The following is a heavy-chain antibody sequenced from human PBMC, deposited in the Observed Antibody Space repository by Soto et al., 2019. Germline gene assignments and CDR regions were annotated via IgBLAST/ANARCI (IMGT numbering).Heavy chain of an antibody. V-gene: IGHV1-24*01. D-gene: IGHD1-26*01. CDR1: GYTLTELS. CDR2: FDPEDGET. J-gene: IGHJ3*02. CDR3: ATDRDSGSYSCAFDI. Sequence: ASVKVSCKVSGYTLTELSMHWVRQAPGKGLEWMGGFDPEDGETIYAQKFQGRVTMTEDASTDTAYMELSSLRSEDTAVYYCATDRDSGSYSCAFDIWGQGTMVTVSS.